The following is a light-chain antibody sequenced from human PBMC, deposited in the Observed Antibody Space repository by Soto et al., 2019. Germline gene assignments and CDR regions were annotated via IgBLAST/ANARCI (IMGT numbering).Light chain of an antibody. CDR2: GVS. Sequence: DIQMTQSPSSLSASVGDRVTITCRASQGVANYLGWYQQKPGKVPKALIYGVSTLQSGVPSRFSGSGSDTDFTLTISSPQPEDAATYYCQHYRSAQMTFGQGTKVEIK. CDR1: QGVANY. V-gene: IGKV1-27*01. CDR3: QHYRSAQMT. J-gene: IGKJ1*01.